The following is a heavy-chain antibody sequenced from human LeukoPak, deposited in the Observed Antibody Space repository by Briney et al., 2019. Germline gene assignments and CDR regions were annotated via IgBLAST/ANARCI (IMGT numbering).Heavy chain of an antibody. CDR2: IYYSGST. D-gene: IGHD5-24*01. J-gene: IGHJ4*02. V-gene: IGHV4-59*01. Sequence: PSETLSLTCTVSGGSISSYYWSWIRQPPGKGLEWIGYIYYSGSTNYNPSLKSRATISVDTSKNQFSLKLSPVTAADTAVYYCARDTGRDGIDYWGQGTLVTVSS. CDR1: GGSISSYY. CDR3: ARDTGRDGIDY.